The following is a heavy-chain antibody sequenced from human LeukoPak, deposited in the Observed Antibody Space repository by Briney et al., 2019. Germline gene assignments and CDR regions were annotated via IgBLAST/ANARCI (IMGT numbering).Heavy chain of an antibody. J-gene: IGHJ4*02. Sequence: PGGSLRLSCAVSGSTFSGYWMAWVLQVPAKEPEWVATINLDGGATYYVDSVRGRFTIYRDTAKNSLFLQMNSLRAEDTAMYYCARDKGVAALHTVGHFDTWGQGTLVTVSS. D-gene: IGHD6-6*01. CDR2: INLDGGAT. CDR1: GSTFSGYW. CDR3: ARDKGVAALHTVGHFDT. V-gene: IGHV3-7*01.